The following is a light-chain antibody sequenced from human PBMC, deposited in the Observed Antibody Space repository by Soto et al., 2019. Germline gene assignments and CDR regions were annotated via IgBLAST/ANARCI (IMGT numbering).Light chain of an antibody. V-gene: IGLV2-23*01. J-gene: IGLJ3*02. CDR2: EGT. CDR1: SSDVGNYKF. Sequence: QSALTQPASVSGSPGQSITISCTGTSSDVGNYKFVSWYQQHPGKVPTLMIHEGTKLPSGVSNRFSGSRSGNTATLTISGLQPEDEANYYCCAYAGTSVWVFGGGTKLTVL. CDR3: CAYAGTSVWV.